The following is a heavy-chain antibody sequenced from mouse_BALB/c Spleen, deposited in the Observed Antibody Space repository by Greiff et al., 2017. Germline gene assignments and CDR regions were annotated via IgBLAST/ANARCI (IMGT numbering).Heavy chain of an antibody. CDR3: ARYRLDYAMDY. Sequence: VKLQQSGAELARPGASVKMSCKASGYTFTSYTMHWVKQRPGQGLEWIGYINPSSGYTNYNQKFKDKATLTADKSSSTAYMQLSSLTSEDSAVYYCARYRLDYAMDYWGQGTSVTVSS. CDR2: INPSSGYT. V-gene: IGHV1-4*01. J-gene: IGHJ4*01. D-gene: IGHD1-2*01. CDR1: GYTFTSYT.